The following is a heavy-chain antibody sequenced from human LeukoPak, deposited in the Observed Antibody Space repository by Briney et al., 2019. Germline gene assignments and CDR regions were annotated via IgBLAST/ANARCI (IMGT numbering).Heavy chain of an antibody. D-gene: IGHD5-24*01. CDR1: GYTFTSYG. Sequence: ASVKVSCKASGYTFTSYGISWVRQAPGQGLEWMGWINPNSGGTNYAQKFQGRVTMTRDTSISTAYMELSRLRSDDTAVYYCARGRDGYRDGMGYYFDYWGQGTLVTVSS. J-gene: IGHJ4*02. CDR2: INPNSGGT. V-gene: IGHV1-2*02. CDR3: ARGRDGYRDGMGYYFDY.